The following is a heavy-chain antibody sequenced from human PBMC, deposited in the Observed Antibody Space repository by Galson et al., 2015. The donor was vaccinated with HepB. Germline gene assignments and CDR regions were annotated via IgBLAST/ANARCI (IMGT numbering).Heavy chain of an antibody. CDR3: ARAFYGSGSYADY. CDR2: IKQDGSDK. V-gene: IGHV3-7*03. D-gene: IGHD3-10*01. CDR1: GFTFSSYW. J-gene: IGHJ4*02. Sequence: SLRLSCAASGFTFSSYWMTWVRQAPGKGLEWVANIKQDGSDKYYLDSVKGRFTISRDNAKNSLFLQMNSLRGEDTAVYYCARAFYGSGSYADYWGQGTLVTVSS.